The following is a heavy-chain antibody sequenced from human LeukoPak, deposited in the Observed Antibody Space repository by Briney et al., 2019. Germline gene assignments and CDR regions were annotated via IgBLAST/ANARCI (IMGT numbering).Heavy chain of an antibody. CDR2: ITGSGT. V-gene: IGHV3-23*01. J-gene: IGHJ4*02. Sequence: GGSLRLSCAASGFTFANYAMSWVRQAPGKGLEWVSAITGSGTYYADSVKGRFTISRDKSKNTLYLQMNSLRAVDTAVYYCAKDSLGNPYYYGSVLDYWGQGTLVTVSS. D-gene: IGHD3-10*01. CDR1: GFTFANYA. CDR3: AKDSLGNPYYYGSVLDY.